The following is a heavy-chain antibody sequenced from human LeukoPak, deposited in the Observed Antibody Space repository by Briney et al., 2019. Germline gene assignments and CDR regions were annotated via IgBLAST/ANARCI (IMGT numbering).Heavy chain of an antibody. CDR3: ARDRWGGTRRGAFDI. CDR1: GGSISSSSYY. J-gene: IGHJ3*02. CDR2: IYYSGST. Sequence: PETLSLTCTVSGGSISSSSYYWGWIRQPPGKGLEWIGSIYYSGSTYYNPSLKSRVTISVDTSKNQFSLKLSSVTAADTAVYYCARDRWGGTRRGAFDIWGQGTMVTVSS. D-gene: IGHD1-1*01. V-gene: IGHV4-39*07.